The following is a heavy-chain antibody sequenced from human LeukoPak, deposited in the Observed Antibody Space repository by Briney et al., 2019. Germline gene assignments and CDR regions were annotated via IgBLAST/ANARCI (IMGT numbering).Heavy chain of an antibody. J-gene: IGHJ4*02. CDR1: GFTVSSNY. CDR2: ISSSSSYI. V-gene: IGHV3-21*01. CDR3: ARGAWPYYFDY. Sequence: PGGSLRLSCAASGFTVSSNYMSWVRQAPGEGLEWVSSISSSSSYIYYADSVKGRFTISRDNAKNSLYLQMNSLRAEDTAVYYCARGAWPYYFDYWGQGTLVTVSS. D-gene: IGHD5-12*01.